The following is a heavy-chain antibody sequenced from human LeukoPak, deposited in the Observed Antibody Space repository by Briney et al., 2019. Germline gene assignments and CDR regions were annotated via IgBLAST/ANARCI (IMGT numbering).Heavy chain of an antibody. CDR3: ARGPDY. J-gene: IGHJ4*02. V-gene: IGHV4-34*01. CDR1: GGSFSGYY. CDR2: INHSGST. Sequence: SETLSLTCAVYGGSFSGYYWSWIRQPPGKGLEWIGEINHSGSTNYNPSLKSRVTISVDTSKNQFSLKLSSVTAADTAVYYCARGPDYWGQGTLVTVSS.